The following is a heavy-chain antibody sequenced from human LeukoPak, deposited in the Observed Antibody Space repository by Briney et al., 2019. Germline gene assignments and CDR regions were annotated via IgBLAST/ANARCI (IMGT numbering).Heavy chain of an antibody. CDR1: GFTFSSYG. Sequence: GGSLRLSCAASGFTFSSYGMHWVRQAPGKGLEWVAFIRYDGSNKYYADSVKGRFTISRDNSKNTLYLQMNSLRAEDTAVYYCAKRQAVTTDSDYYYYYMDVWGKGTTVTISS. CDR2: IRYDGSNK. V-gene: IGHV3-30*02. CDR3: AKRQAVTTDSDYYYYYMDV. D-gene: IGHD4-17*01. J-gene: IGHJ6*03.